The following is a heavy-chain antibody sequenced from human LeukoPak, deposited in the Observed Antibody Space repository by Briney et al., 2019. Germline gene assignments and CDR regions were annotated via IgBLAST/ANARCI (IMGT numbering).Heavy chain of an antibody. J-gene: IGHJ5*02. CDR3: ARDGDIVVVTASIGGWFDP. D-gene: IGHD2-21*02. CDR1: GFTFSSYA. Sequence: PGRSLRLSCAASGFTFSSYAMHWVRQAPGKGLEWVAVISYDGSNKYYADSVKGRFTISRDNSKNTLYLQMNSLRAEDTAVYYCARDGDIVVVTASIGGWFDPWGQGTLVTVSS. V-gene: IGHV3-30-3*01. CDR2: ISYDGSNK.